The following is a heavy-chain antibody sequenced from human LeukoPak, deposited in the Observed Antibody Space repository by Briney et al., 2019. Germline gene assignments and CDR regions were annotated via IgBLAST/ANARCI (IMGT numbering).Heavy chain of an antibody. J-gene: IGHJ3*02. D-gene: IGHD3-10*01. V-gene: IGHV3-21*01. CDR2: ISSSSSYI. Sequence: PGGSLRLSCAASGFTFSSYSMNWVRQAPGKGLEWVSSISSSSSYIYYADSVKGRFTISRDNAKNSLYLQMNSLRAEDTAVYYCARAMVRGVIIADAFDIWGQGTMVTVSS. CDR1: GFTFSSYS. CDR3: ARAMVRGVIIADAFDI.